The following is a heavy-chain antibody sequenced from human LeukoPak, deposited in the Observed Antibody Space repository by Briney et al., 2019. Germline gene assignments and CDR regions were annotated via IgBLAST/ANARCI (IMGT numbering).Heavy chain of an antibody. Sequence: GGSLRLSCAASGFTFSSYGMHWVRQAPGKGLEWVSSISNSSSYIYYADSVKGRFTISRDNAKNSLYLQMNSLRAEDTAVYYCARDGLGMATITSFDYWGQGTLVTVSS. V-gene: IGHV3-21*01. CDR3: ARDGLGMATITSFDY. D-gene: IGHD5-24*01. CDR2: ISNSSSYI. J-gene: IGHJ4*02. CDR1: GFTFSSYG.